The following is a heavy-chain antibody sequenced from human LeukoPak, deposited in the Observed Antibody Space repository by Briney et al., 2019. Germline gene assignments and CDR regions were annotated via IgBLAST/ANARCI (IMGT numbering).Heavy chain of an antibody. CDR2: ISGSGGST. CDR3: AKDLSVDLRPIVVAVAGTGGEALDY. Sequence: GGSLRLSCAASGFTFSSYAMSWVRQAPGKGLEWVSAISGSGGSTYYADSVKGRFTISRDNSKNTLYLQMNSLGAEDTAVYYCAKDLSVDLRPIVVAVAGTGGEALDYWGQGTLVTVSS. J-gene: IGHJ4*02. V-gene: IGHV3-23*01. CDR1: GFTFSSYA. D-gene: IGHD6-19*01.